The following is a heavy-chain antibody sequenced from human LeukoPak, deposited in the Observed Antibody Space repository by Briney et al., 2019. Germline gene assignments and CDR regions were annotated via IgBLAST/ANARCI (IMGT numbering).Heavy chain of an antibody. CDR1: GFTFSSYG. CDR3: AKDRYSSSWYTIDY. D-gene: IGHD6-13*01. CDR2: TSYDGSNK. Sequence: GGSLRLSCAASGFTFSSYGMHWVRQAPGKGLEWMAVTSYDGSNKYYGDSVKGRFTISRDNSKNSLYLHMNSLRVEDTALYFCAKDRYSSSWYTIDYWGQGTLVTVSS. V-gene: IGHV3-30*18. J-gene: IGHJ4*02.